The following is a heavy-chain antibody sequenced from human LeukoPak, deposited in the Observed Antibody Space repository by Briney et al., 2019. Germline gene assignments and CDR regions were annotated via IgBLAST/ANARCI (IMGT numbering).Heavy chain of an antibody. CDR2: ISSSSSYI. V-gene: IGHV3-21*01. J-gene: IGHJ4*02. CDR1: GFTFSSYS. D-gene: IGHD4-23*01. CDR3: ASSGSNPYFDY. Sequence: PGVSLRLCCASSGFTFSSYSMNWVREARGKGLEGVSSISSSSSYIYYADSVKGRFTISRDNAKNSLYLQMNSLRAEDTAVYYCASSGSNPYFDYWGQGTLVTVSS.